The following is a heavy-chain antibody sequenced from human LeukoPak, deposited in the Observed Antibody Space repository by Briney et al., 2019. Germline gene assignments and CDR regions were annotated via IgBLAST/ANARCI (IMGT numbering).Heavy chain of an antibody. CDR2: ISYDGSNK. Sequence: GGSLRLSCAASGFTFSSYVMHWVRQAPGKGLEWVAVISYDGSNKYYADSVKGRFTISRDNSKNTLYLQMNSLRAEDTAVYYCARASGGFCSGGSCYTAYYGMDVWGKGTTVTVSS. V-gene: IGHV3-30*04. D-gene: IGHD2-15*01. CDR3: ARASGGFCSGGSCYTAYYGMDV. CDR1: GFTFSSYV. J-gene: IGHJ6*04.